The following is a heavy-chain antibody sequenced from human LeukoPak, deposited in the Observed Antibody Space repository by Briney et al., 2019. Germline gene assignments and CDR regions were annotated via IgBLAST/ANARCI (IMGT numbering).Heavy chain of an antibody. Sequence: GGSLRLSRAASGFTFNSYAMNWVRQAPGKGLEWVSTISGGGGSTYYADSVKGRFTISRDNSKNTLYLQVNSLRAEDTAVYYCAKGGKWDVTPFDYWGQGTLVTVSS. CDR2: ISGGGGST. V-gene: IGHV3-23*01. CDR3: AKGGKWDVTPFDY. D-gene: IGHD1-26*01. J-gene: IGHJ4*02. CDR1: GFTFNSYA.